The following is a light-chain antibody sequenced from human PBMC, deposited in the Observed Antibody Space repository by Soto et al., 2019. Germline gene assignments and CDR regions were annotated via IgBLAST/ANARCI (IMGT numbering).Light chain of an antibody. V-gene: IGLV2-23*02. J-gene: IGLJ1*01. CDR3: CSYAGTVAYV. CDR2: AVN. CDR1: GIDVGAYNL. Sequence: QSVLTQPASVSGSPGQSITISCAGTGIDVGAYNLVSWYQQHPGKAPKLILCAVNTRPSGTSTRFSGSKSGDTASLTISGLQAEDEADYFCCSYAGTVAYVFGTGTKVTVL.